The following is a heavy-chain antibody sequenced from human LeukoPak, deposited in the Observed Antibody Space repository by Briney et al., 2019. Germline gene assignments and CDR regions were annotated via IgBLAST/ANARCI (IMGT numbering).Heavy chain of an antibody. CDR3: ARGGYSSGWYRD. CDR2: ISSSSSSYI. J-gene: IGHJ4*02. CDR1: GFTFSSYS. Sequence: GGSLRLSCAASGFTFSSYSMNWVRQAPGKGLEWVSSISSSSSSYIYYADSVKGRFTISRDNSKNTLYLQMSSLRAEDTAVYYCARGGYSSGWYRDWGQGTLVTVSS. V-gene: IGHV3-21*04. D-gene: IGHD6-19*01.